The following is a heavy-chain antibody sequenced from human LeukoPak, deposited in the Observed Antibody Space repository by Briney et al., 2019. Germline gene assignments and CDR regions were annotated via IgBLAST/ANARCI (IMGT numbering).Heavy chain of an antibody. CDR1: GGSISRGGYY. V-gene: IGHV4-31*03. CDR2: IYYSGST. CDR3: ARVMVVPAAIMVRWFDP. J-gene: IGHJ5*02. D-gene: IGHD2-2*01. Sequence: SETLSLTCTVSGGSISRGGYYWSWIRQHPGKGLEWIGYIYYSGSTYYNPSLKSRVTISVDTSKNQFSLKLSSVTAADTAVYYCARVMVVPAAIMVRWFDPWGQGTLVTVSS.